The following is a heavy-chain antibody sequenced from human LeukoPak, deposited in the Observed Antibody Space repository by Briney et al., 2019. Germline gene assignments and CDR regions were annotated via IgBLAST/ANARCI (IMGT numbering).Heavy chain of an antibody. CDR2: INPNSGGT. D-gene: IGHD2-15*01. V-gene: IGHV1-2*02. Sequence: ASVKVSCKASGYTFTGYYMHWVRQAPGQGLEWMGWINPNSGGTNYAQKFQGRVTMTRDTSISTAYMELSRLRSDDTAVYHCARAGYCSGGSCDWFDPWGQGTLVTVSS. CDR3: ARAGYCSGGSCDWFDP. J-gene: IGHJ5*02. CDR1: GYTFTGYY.